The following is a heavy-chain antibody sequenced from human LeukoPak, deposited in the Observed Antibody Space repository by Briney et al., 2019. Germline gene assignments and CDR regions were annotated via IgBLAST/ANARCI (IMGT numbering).Heavy chain of an antibody. J-gene: IGHJ6*03. CDR1: GGSISSGSYY. Sequence: QPSETLSLTCTVSGGSISSGSYYWRWIRQPAGKGLEWIGRIYTSGSTNYNPSLRSRVTMSVDTSKNQFSLKLSSVTAADTAVYYCARLWSGDYYYYYMDVWGKGTTVTVSS. CDR2: IYTSGST. V-gene: IGHV4-61*02. D-gene: IGHD3-3*01. CDR3: ARLWSGDYYYYYMDV.